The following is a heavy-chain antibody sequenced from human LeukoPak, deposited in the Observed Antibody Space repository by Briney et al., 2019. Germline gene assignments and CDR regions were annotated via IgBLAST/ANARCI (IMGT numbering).Heavy chain of an antibody. V-gene: IGHV3-53*01. D-gene: IGHD3-10*01. CDR1: GFTVSSNY. J-gene: IGHJ4*02. Sequence: GGSLRLSCAASGFTVSSNYMSWVRQAPGKGLEWVSVIYSGGSTYYADSVKGRFTISRDNSKSTLYLQMNSLRAEDTAVYYCARSARGAFDYWGQGTLVTVSS. CDR2: IYSGGST. CDR3: ARSARGAFDY.